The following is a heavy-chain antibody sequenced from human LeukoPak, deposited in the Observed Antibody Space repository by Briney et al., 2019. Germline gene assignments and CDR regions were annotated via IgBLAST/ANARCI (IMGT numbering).Heavy chain of an antibody. CDR3: ARRTRIADAFDI. CDR2: IYYSGST. CDR1: GGSISSYY. J-gene: IGHJ3*02. D-gene: IGHD2/OR15-2a*01. V-gene: IGHV4-59*01. Sequence: SETLSLTCTVSGGSISSYYWSWIRQPPGKGLEWIGYIYYSGSTNYNPSLKSRVTISVDTSKNQFSLKLSSVTAADTAVYYCARRTRIADAFDIWGQGAMVTVSS.